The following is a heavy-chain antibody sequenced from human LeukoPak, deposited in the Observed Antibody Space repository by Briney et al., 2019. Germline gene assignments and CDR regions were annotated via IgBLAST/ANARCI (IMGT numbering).Heavy chain of an antibody. V-gene: IGHV4-31*03. CDR3: ARGSDYYGSGSPY. Sequence: PSQTLSLTCTVSGGSISSGGYSWSWIRQHPGKGLEWIGYIYYSGSTYYNPSLKSRVTISVDTSKNQFSLKLSSVTAADTAVYYCARGSDYYGSGSPYWGQGTLVTVSS. D-gene: IGHD3-10*01. CDR2: IYYSGST. J-gene: IGHJ1*01. CDR1: GGSISSGGYS.